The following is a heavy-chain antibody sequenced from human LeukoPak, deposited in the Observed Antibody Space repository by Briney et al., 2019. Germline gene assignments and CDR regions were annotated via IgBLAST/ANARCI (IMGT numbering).Heavy chain of an antibody. CDR1: GFSLSNYW. CDR2: IKQDGSET. V-gene: IGHV3-7*01. Sequence: GSLRLSCTASGFSLSNYWMSWVRQAPGKGLEWVAYIKQDGSETYYVDSVKGRFTISRDNARNSFYLQMHSLRVEDTAVYFCARTIGYGSGNDQAGGWGQGTLVTVSS. CDR3: ARTIGYGSGNDQAGG. D-gene: IGHD3-10*01. J-gene: IGHJ4*02.